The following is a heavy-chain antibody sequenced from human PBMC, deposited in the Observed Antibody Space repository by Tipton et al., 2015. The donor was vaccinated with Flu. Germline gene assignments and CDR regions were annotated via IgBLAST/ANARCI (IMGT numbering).Heavy chain of an antibody. CDR3: ARKGADWYFDL. Sequence: TLSLTCSVSGDSVGSDYFWGWIRQPPGRGLEWIGNIYRSGPTYINPSLKSRVTLSVDRSENQFSLRLSSVTAADTAVYYCARKGADWYFDLWGQGTLVTVSS. CDR1: GDSVGSDYF. J-gene: IGHJ2*01. CDR2: IYRSGPT. V-gene: IGHV4-38-2*01.